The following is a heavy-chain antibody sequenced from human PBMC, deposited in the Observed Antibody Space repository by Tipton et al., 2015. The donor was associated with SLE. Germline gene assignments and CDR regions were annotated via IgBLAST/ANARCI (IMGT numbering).Heavy chain of an antibody. CDR3: AREKADSSGWTEY. CDR1: GGSINGFY. Sequence: GLVKPSETLSLTCTVSGGSINGFYWSWIRQFPGKGLEWMGCVYYSGDTNYNPSLDSRVTISVDTSKNQFSLNLNSVTAADTAVYYCAREKADSSGWTEYWGQGTLVTVSS. V-gene: IGHV4-59*08. D-gene: IGHD6-19*01. CDR2: VYYSGDT. J-gene: IGHJ4*02.